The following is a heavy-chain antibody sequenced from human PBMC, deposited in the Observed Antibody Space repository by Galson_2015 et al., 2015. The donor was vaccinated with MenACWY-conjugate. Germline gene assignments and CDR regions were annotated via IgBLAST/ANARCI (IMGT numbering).Heavy chain of an antibody. V-gene: IGHV3-7*03. CDR3: ARDQT. J-gene: IGHJ5*02. Sequence: SLRLSCAASGFTFTDYWMSWVRQAPGKGLEWVANVKQDGSAQSYVDSVKGRFTISRDNAKNSLHLQMNSLRAEDTAVYYCARDQTWGQGTLVTVSS. CDR2: VKQDGSAQ. CDR1: GFTFTDYW.